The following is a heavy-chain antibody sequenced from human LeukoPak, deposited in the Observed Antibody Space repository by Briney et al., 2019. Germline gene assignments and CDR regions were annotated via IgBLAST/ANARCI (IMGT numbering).Heavy chain of an antibody. CDR3: ARDFGYCSSTSCYYYYYYYMDV. CDR1: GGSISSYY. Sequence: SETLSPTCTVSGGSISSYYWSWIRQPAGKGLEWIGRIYTSGSTNYNPSLKSRVTMSVDTSKNQFSLQLSSVTAADTAVYYCARDFGYCSSTSCYYYYYYYMDVWGKGTTVTVSS. CDR2: IYTSGST. J-gene: IGHJ6*03. D-gene: IGHD2-2*01. V-gene: IGHV4-4*07.